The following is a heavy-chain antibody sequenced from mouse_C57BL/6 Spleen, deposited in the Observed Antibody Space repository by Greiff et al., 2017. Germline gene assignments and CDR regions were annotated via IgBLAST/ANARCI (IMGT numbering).Heavy chain of an antibody. V-gene: IGHV1-53*01. J-gene: IGHJ3*01. CDR3: ASSLTGTDWFAY. D-gene: IGHD4-1*01. CDR2: INPSNGGT. CDR1: GYTFTSYW. Sequence: QVQLKQPGTELVKPGASVKLSCKASGYTFTSYWMHWVKQRPGQGLEWIGNINPSNGGTNYNEKFKSKATLTVDKSSRTAEMQLSSLTSEDSAVYYCASSLTGTDWFAYWGQGTRVTVSA.